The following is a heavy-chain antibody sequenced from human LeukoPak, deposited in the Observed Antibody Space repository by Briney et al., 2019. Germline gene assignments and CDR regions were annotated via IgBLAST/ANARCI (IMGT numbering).Heavy chain of an antibody. CDR2: ISPSGGST. V-gene: IGHV3-23*01. J-gene: IGHJ4*02. Sequence: PGGSLRLSCAASGFTFSSYAMSWVRQAPGEGLEWVSTISPSGGSTFYADSVKGRFTISRDNSKNTLYLQMNSLRAEDTAVYYCAKDEPDYDFWSGYYTRFVYWGQGTLVTVSS. D-gene: IGHD3-3*01. CDR1: GFTFSSYA. CDR3: AKDEPDYDFWSGYYTRFVY.